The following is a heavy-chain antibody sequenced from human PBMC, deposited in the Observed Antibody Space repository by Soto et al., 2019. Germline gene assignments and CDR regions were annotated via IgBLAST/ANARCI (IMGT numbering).Heavy chain of an antibody. Sequence: QVQLEQSGAEVKKPGSSVKVSCKASGGTLSDHGVAWLRQAPGQGLEWMGGTIPVFNTAKYAQKFQGRVTVTADKFTNIAYMELSTLRSEDPAFYSCARGVYGSGNYYTGPSAFDIWGQGTMVIVSS. J-gene: IGHJ3*02. CDR1: GGTLSDHG. CDR2: TIPVFNTA. D-gene: IGHD3-10*01. CDR3: ARGVYGSGNYYTGPSAFDI. V-gene: IGHV1-69*06.